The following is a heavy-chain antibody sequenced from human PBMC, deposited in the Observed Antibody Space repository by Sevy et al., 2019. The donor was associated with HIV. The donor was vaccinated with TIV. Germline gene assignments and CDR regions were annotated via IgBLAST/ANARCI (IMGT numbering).Heavy chain of an antibody. J-gene: IGHJ5*02. V-gene: IGHV3-30*04. D-gene: IGHD2-21*02. CDR3: ARDALPFCGGDCYSHFFDP. CDR2: ISHAGGTQ. Sequence: GGSLRLSCVGSGFTFSSYSFNWVRLAPGKGLEWVSLISHAGGTQFFADSVRGRFTISRDNSKNTLWLEMNSLRPEDTAVYFCARDALPFCGGDCYSHFFDPWGQGTLVTVSS. CDR1: GFTFSSYS.